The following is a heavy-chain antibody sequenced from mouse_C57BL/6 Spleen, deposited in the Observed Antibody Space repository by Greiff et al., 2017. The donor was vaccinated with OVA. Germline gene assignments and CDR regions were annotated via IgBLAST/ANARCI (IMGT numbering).Heavy chain of an antibody. V-gene: IGHV3-6*01. CDR2: ISYDGSN. J-gene: IGHJ2*01. CDR3: ARVSGGNYGYFDD. CDR1: GYSITSGYY. Sequence: VQLKQSGPGLVKPSQSLSLTCSVTGYSITSGYYWNWIRQFPGNKLEWMGYISYDGSNNYNPSLKNRISITRDTSKNQFFLKYNSVTTENTATYYGARVSGGNYGYFDDWGQGTTLTVSS. D-gene: IGHD2-1*01.